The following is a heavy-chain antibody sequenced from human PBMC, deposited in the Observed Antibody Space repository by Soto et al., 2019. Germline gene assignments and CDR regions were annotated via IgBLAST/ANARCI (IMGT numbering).Heavy chain of an antibody. D-gene: IGHD1-1*01. CDR1: GFTFRNHG. V-gene: IGHV3-33*01. J-gene: IGHJ5*02. Sequence: QVQLVESGGGVVQPGRSRRLSCEGSGFTFRNHGMHWIRQSPGKGLEWLAVIWYDGSEKYYADSVKGRFTISRDNSKNTLYLQMNSLKVEDTAIYYCARWSNNKVVDPWGQGTVVTVS. CDR3: ARWSNNKVVDP. CDR2: IWYDGSEK.